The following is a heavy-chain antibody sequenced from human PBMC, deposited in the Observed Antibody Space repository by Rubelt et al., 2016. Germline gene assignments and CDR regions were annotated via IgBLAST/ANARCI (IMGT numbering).Heavy chain of an antibody. CDR1: GFTFSDYY. Sequence: GMVQPGGSLRLSCAASGFTFSDYYMSWIRQPPGKGLEWIAEIDHREIINYNPSLKSRLTISIDTSKNQFSLRLSSVSAADTAVYYCARRLADWTESLGDAFDLWSHGAMVTVFS. CDR3: ARRLADWTESLGDAFDL. J-gene: IGHJ3*01. D-gene: IGHD1-1*01. V-gene: IGHV4-34*01. CDR2: IDHREII.